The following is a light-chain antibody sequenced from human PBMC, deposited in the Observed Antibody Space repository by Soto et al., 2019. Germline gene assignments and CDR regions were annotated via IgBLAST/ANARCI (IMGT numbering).Light chain of an antibody. CDR1: SSDVGSYNL. CDR3: CSYAGSSTYV. J-gene: IGLJ1*01. V-gene: IGLV2-23*02. Sequence: QSALTQPASVSGSPGQSITISCTGTSSDVGSYNLVSWYQQHPGKAPKLMIYEVSKRPSGVSNRFSGSKSVNTASLTISGLQAADEADYYCCSYAGSSTYVFPTGTKVTVL. CDR2: EVS.